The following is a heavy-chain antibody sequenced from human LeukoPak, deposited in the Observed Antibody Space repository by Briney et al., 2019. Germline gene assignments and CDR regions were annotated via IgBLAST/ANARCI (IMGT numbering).Heavy chain of an antibody. CDR3: ARGQWDSSGYFHFFDY. D-gene: IGHD3-22*01. CDR2: MNPNSGNT. J-gene: IGHJ4*02. CDR1: GYTFTSYD. V-gene: IGHV1-8*01. Sequence: SLKVSCKASGYTFTSYDINWVRQATGQGLEWMGWMNPNSGNTAYAQRFQGRVTMTRNTYVSTFYMEMSSLRSEDTAVYYCARGQWDSSGYFHFFDYWGQGTLVTVSS.